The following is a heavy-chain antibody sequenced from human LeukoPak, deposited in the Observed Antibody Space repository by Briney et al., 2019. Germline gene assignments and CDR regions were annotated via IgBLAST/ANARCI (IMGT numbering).Heavy chain of an antibody. CDR2: MNPNSGNT. CDR1: GYTFTSYD. D-gene: IGHD6-13*01. CDR3: ARVGSKGYSSSWTGFDY. Sequence: ASVKVSCKASGYTFTSYDINWVRQATGQGLEWMGWMNPNSGNTGYAQKFQGRVTITRNTSISTAYMELSSLRSEDTAVYYCARVGSKGYSSSWTGFDYWGQGTPVTVSS. J-gene: IGHJ4*02. V-gene: IGHV1-8*03.